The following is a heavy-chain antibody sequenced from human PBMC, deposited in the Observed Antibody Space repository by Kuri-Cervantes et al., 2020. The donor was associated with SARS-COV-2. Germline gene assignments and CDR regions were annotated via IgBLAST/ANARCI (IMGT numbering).Heavy chain of an antibody. J-gene: IGHJ4*02. CDR1: GFTFSSNS. V-gene: IGHV3-48*01. D-gene: IGHD1-26*01. CDR3: ARGGRYYFDY. Sequence: GESLKISCVASGFTFSSNSVNWVRQAPGEGLEWVSYISGSGFSIYYADSLKGRFTISRDNAKNSLYLQMNSLTAEDTAVYYCARGGRYYFDYWGQGSLVTVSS. CDR2: ISGSGFSI.